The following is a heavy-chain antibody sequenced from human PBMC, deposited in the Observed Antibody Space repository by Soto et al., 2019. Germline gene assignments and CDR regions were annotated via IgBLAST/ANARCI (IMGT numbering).Heavy chain of an antibody. CDR3: SRRAPEGFDP. J-gene: IGHJ5*02. CDR1: GGSSATSSYF. V-gene: IGHV4-39*02. Sequence: SETLSLTCAVSGGSSATSSYFWSWIRRPPGKGLEWIGSIDYRGTIYNNPSLKSRVTISVDTSKNHFSLKLDSVTAADTALYYCSRRAPEGFDPWGQGTLVTVSS. CDR2: IDYRGTI.